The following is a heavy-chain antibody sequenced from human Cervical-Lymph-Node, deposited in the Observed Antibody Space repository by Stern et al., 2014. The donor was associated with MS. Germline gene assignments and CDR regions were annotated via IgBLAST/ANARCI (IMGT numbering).Heavy chain of an antibody. J-gene: IGHJ4*02. CDR3: ARSPSGVSDPHYFDS. CDR1: GYSFTTYW. CDR2: FYPGDSDT. V-gene: IGHV5-51*01. D-gene: IGHD2-15*01. Sequence: VQLVQYGAELKKSGESLTISCKGSGYSFTTYWIGWVRQMPGKGLEYMGIFYPGDSDTRYSPSFQGQVTISFDASISTAFLHWRSLKASDTATYYCARSPSGVSDPHYFDSWGQGTLVTVSS.